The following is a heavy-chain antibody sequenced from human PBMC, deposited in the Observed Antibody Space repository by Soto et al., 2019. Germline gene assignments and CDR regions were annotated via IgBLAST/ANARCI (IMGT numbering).Heavy chain of an antibody. J-gene: IGHJ4*02. CDR1: GFTFRSYS. CDR2: IDSGGRRI. Sequence: PGGSLRLSCAASGFTFRSYSMHWVRQAPGKGLEWVSYIDSGGRRIYYADSVKGRFTLSRDNAKNSLYLEMNSLRDEDTAVYYCARDWDWSFDYWGQGTLVTVSS. V-gene: IGHV3-48*02. D-gene: IGHD1-1*01. CDR3: ARDWDWSFDY.